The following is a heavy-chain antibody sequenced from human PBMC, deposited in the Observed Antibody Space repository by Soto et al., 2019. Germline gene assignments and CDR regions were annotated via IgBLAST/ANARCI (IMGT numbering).Heavy chain of an antibody. J-gene: IGHJ3*02. Sequence: QVQLVQSGAEVKKPGASVKVSCKASGYTFTGYYMHWVRQAPGQGLEWMGWINPNSGGTNYAQKVQGWVTMTSDTSISTAYMELSRLRSDDTAVYYCARGYCSGGSCANDAFDIWGQGTMVTVSS. CDR3: ARGYCSGGSCANDAFDI. CDR1: GYTFTGYY. V-gene: IGHV1-2*04. D-gene: IGHD2-15*01. CDR2: INPNSGGT.